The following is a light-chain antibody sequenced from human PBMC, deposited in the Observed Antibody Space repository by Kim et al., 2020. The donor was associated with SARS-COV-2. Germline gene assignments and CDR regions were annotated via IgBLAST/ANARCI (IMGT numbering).Light chain of an antibody. CDR3: QAWDSGSVV. CDR2: QDK. CDR1: KLGDKY. V-gene: IGLV3-1*01. J-gene: IGLJ2*01. Sequence: SYELTQPPSVSVSPGQTASITCSGDKLGDKYTCWYQQKAGQSPVVVLYQDKKRPSGIPERFSGSNSGNTATLTISGTQPMDEADYYCQAWDSGSVVFGGGTQLTVL.